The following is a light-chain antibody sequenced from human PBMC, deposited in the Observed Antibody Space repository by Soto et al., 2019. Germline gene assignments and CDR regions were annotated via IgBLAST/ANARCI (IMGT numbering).Light chain of an antibody. V-gene: IGLV1-44*01. CDR1: NSNIGGNS. CDR2: SNN. J-gene: IGLJ1*01. Sequence: QSVLTQPPSASGTPGQRVTIPCSGSNSNIGGNSVNWYQQFPGAAPKLLISSNNQRPSGIPDRFSGSKSGTSASLAISGLQFDDEADYYCAAWDDSLSGHYVFGAGTKVTVL. CDR3: AAWDDSLSGHYV.